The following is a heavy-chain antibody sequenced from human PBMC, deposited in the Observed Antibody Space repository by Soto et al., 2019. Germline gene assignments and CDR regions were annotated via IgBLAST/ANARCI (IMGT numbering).Heavy chain of an antibody. Sequence: SETLSLTCAVYGGSFSGYYWSWIRQPPGKGLEWNGEINYIGSINYNPSLKSRFTISVDTSKNQFSLKLSSVTAADTAVYYCARGRYCSSTSCYGTRRTYYNYYYMDVWGKGTTVTVSS. V-gene: IGHV4-34*01. CDR1: GGSFSGYY. D-gene: IGHD2-2*01. CDR2: INYIGSI. J-gene: IGHJ6*03. CDR3: ARGRYCSSTSCYGTRRTYYNYYYMDV.